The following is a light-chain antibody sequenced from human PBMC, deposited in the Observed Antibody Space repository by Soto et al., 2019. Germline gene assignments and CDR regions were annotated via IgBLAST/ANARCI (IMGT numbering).Light chain of an antibody. J-gene: IGLJ2*01. CDR2: RND. Sequence: QPVLTQPPSASGTPGQRVTISCSGSSSNIGSNYVYWYQQLAGTAPKLLLHRNDQRPSGVPDRFSDSKSGTSASLAISGLRSEDEADYYCAAWDDSLSGVVFGGGTKVTVL. V-gene: IGLV1-47*01. CDR1: SSNIGSNY. CDR3: AAWDDSLSGVV.